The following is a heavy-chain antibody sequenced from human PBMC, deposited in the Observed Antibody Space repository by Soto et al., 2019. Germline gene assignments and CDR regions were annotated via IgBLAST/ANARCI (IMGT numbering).Heavy chain of an antibody. J-gene: IGHJ4*02. Sequence: SETLSLTCTVSGGSISSYYWSWIRQPPGKGLEWIGYIYYSGSTNYNPSLKSRVTISVDTSKNQFSLKLSSVTAADTAVYYCARVGGRDGYNWADYWGQGTLVTVSS. CDR1: GGSISSYY. V-gene: IGHV4-59*01. CDR2: IYYSGST. D-gene: IGHD5-12*01. CDR3: ARVGGRDGYNWADY.